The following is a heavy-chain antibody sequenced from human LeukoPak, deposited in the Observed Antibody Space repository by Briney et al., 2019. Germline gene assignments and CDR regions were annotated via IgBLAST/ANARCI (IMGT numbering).Heavy chain of an antibody. CDR2: INPNSGGT. Sequence: ASVEVSCKASGYTFTGYYMHWVRQAPGQGLEWMGWINPNSGGTNYAQKFQGRVTITRDTSASTAYMELSSLRSEDTAVYYCARESWLQSEYYFDYWGQGTLATVSS. CDR1: GYTFTGYY. J-gene: IGHJ4*02. D-gene: IGHD5-24*01. V-gene: IGHV1-2*02. CDR3: ARESWLQSEYYFDY.